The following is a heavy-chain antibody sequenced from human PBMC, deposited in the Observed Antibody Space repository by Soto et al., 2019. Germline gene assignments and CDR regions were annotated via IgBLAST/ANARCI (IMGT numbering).Heavy chain of an antibody. CDR1: GDSVSSGAYY. CDR3: ANIPVDTYMLYLLAP. J-gene: IGHJ5*02. D-gene: IGHD5-18*01. CDR2: IYFSGST. V-gene: IGHV4-61*08. Sequence: SETLSLTCTVSGDSVSSGAYYWTWIRQPPGKGLEWVGHIYFSGSTTYNPFLKSRVTMSLDTSKNQFSLKLTSVTAADTAVYYSANIPVDTYMLYLLAPGGQGTLVTVSS.